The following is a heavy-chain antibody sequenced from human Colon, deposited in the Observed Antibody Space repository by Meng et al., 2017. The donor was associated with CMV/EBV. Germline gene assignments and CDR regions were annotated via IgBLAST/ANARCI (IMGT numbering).Heavy chain of an antibody. CDR3: AKGADFHDFWSGFAY. V-gene: IGHV3-23*01. CDR2: ISCSGVTT. Sequence: GGSLRLSCSASGFTFNDFDMTWVRQAPGKGLEWVSSISCSGVTTYYSDAVKGRFTISRDNSRNTLHLQINSLRADDTAVYYCAKGADFHDFWSGFAYWGQGAVVTVSS. D-gene: IGHD3-3*01. CDR1: GFTFNDFD. J-gene: IGHJ4*02.